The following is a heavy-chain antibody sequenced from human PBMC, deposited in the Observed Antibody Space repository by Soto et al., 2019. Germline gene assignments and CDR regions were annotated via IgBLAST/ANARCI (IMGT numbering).Heavy chain of an antibody. CDR2: INPNSGGT. J-gene: IGHJ5*02. CDR3: ARSKQRVRLRYFDWLGDNWFDP. D-gene: IGHD3-9*01. Sequence: ASVKVSCKASGYTFTGYYMHWVRQAPGQGLEWMGWINPNSGGTNYAQKFQGWVTMTRDTSISTAYMELSRLRSDDTAVYYCARSKQRVRLRYFDWLGDNWFDPWGQGTLVTVSS. CDR1: GYTFTGYY. V-gene: IGHV1-2*04.